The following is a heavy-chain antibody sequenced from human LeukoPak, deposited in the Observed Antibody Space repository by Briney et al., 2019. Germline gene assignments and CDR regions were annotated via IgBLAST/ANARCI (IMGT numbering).Heavy chain of an antibody. CDR3: AREDEGYCSSTCCYQERESNWFDP. CDR2: INHSGST. Sequence: SETLSLTCAVYGGSFSGYYWSWIRQPPGKGLEWIGEINHSGSTNYNPSLKSRVTISVDTSKNQFSLKLSSVTAADTAVYYCAREDEGYCSSTCCYQERESNWFDPWGQGTLVTVSS. J-gene: IGHJ5*02. V-gene: IGHV4-34*01. D-gene: IGHD2-2*01. CDR1: GGSFSGYY.